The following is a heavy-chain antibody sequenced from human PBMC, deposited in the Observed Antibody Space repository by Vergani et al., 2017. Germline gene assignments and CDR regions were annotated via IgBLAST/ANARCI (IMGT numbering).Heavy chain of an antibody. Sequence: QVQLQESGPGLVKPSETLSLTCTVSGGSISSGGYYWSWIRQHPGKGLEWIGYIYYSGSTYYNPSLKSRVTISVDTSKNQFSLKLSSVTAADTAVYYCARASSGSYRLGWLDWGQGTLVTVSS. CDR3: ARASSGSYRLGWLD. V-gene: IGHV4-31*03. D-gene: IGHD1-26*01. CDR1: GGSISSGGYY. J-gene: IGHJ4*02. CDR2: IYYSGST.